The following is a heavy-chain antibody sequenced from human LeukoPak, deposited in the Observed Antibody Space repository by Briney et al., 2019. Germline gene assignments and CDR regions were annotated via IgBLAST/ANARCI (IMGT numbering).Heavy chain of an antibody. CDR1: GYTFTGYY. Sequence: ASVKVSCKASGYTFTGYYMHWVRQAPGQGLEWMGIINPRGGSTSYAQKFQGRVTMTRDTSTNTVYMDLGSLRSEDTAVYYCAREIGPIQLHLWGPAFDYWGQGALVTVSS. V-gene: IGHV1-46*01. CDR2: INPRGGST. D-gene: IGHD5-18*01. CDR3: AREIGPIQLHLWGPAFDY. J-gene: IGHJ4*02.